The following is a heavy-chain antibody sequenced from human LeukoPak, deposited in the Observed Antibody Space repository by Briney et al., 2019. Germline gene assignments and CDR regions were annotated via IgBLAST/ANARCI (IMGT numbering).Heavy chain of an antibody. CDR1: GFTLSSYG. D-gene: IGHD3-22*01. CDR2: IWYDGSNK. V-gene: IGHV3-33*01. Sequence: RPGGSLRLSCAASGFTLSSYGMHWVRQAPGKGLEWVAVIWYDGSNKYYADSVKGRFTISRDNSKNTLYLQMNSLRAEDTAVYYCARGQGYYDSSGYGYYYGMDVWGQGTTVTVSS. CDR3: ARGQGYYDSSGYGYYYGMDV. J-gene: IGHJ6*02.